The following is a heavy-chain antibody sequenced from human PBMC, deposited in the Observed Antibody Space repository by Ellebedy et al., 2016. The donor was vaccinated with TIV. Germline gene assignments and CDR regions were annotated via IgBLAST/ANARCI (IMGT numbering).Heavy chain of an antibody. CDR1: GFTFSRYS. D-gene: IGHD3-3*01. V-gene: IGHV3-48*01. Sequence: GESLKISXAASGFTFSRYSMNWVRQAPGKGLEWVSYISSSSSTIYYADSVKGRFTISRDKAKNSLYLQMNSLRAEDTAVYYCAKDLELRFFKMEAFDIWGQGTMVTVSS. CDR3: AKDLELRFFKMEAFDI. J-gene: IGHJ3*02. CDR2: ISSSSSTI.